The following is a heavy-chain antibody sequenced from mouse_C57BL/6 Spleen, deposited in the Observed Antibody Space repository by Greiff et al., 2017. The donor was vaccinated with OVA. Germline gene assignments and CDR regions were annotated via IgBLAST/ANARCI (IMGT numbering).Heavy chain of an antibody. CDR1: GFNIKDYY. CDR2: IDPEDGDT. CDR3: TLTAQATWFAY. D-gene: IGHD3-2*02. J-gene: IGHJ3*01. Sequence: VQLQQSGAELVRPGASVKLSCTASGFNIKDYYMHWVKQRPEQGLEWIGRIDPEDGDTEYAPKFQGKATMTADTSSNTAYLQLSSLTSEDTAVDYCTLTAQATWFAYWGQGTLVTVSA. V-gene: IGHV14-1*01.